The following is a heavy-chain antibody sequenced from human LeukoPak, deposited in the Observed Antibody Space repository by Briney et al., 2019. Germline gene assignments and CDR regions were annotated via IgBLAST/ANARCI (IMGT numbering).Heavy chain of an antibody. CDR3: TTDPDYYYYGMDV. D-gene: IGHD4-17*01. CDR1: GGSISSYY. Sequence: KPSETLSLTCTVSGGSISSYYWSWIRQPPGKGLEWIGYIYYSGSTNYNPSLKSRVTISVDTSKNQFSLKLSSVTAADTAVYYCTTDPDYYYYGMDVWGQGTTVTVSS. J-gene: IGHJ6*02. CDR2: IYYSGST. V-gene: IGHV4-59*08.